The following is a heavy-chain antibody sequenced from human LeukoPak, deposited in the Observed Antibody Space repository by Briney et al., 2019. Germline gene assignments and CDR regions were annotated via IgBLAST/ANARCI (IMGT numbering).Heavy chain of an antibody. CDR2: INPNSGGT. V-gene: IGHV1-2*02. J-gene: IGHJ3*02. D-gene: IGHD1-20*01. CDR3: ARMGEYNWNDESDAFDI. CDR1: GYTFTGYY. Sequence: GASVKVSCKASGYTFTGYYMHWVRQAPGQGLEWMGWINPNSGGTNYAQKFQGRVTMTRDTSISTAYMELSRLRSDDTAVYYCARMGEYNWNDESDAFDIWGQGTMVTVSS.